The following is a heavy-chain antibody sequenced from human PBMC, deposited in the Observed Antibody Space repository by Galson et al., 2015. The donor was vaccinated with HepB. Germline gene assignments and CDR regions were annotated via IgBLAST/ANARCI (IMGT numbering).Heavy chain of an antibody. CDR1: GFTFGDYF. V-gene: IGHV3-11*06. D-gene: IGHD1-26*01. J-gene: IGHJ4*02. CDR2: ISGNSNFT. CDR3: ARQVRPGLGATAY. Sequence: SLRLSCAAPGFTFGDYFMSWIRQAPGKGLQWVSYISGNSNFTDYAGSVKGRFTISRDNAKNSLFLQMNSLRVEDTAVYYCARQVRPGLGATAYWGQGTLVTVSS.